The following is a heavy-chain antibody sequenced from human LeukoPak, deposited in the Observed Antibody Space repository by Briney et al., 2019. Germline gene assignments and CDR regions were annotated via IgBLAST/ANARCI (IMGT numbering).Heavy chain of an antibody. D-gene: IGHD6-13*01. J-gene: IGHJ4*02. CDR1: GFTFTKHW. CDR2: IREDGNEK. CDR3: AREVSWYDYFDY. V-gene: IGHV3-7*01. Sequence: GGSLRLSCEATGFTFTKHWMSWVRQTIGKGLECVAKIREDGNEKHYVDSVKGRFTISRDNAKNSLYLQMNSLRAEDTAVYYCAREVSWYDYFDYWGQGTLVTVSS.